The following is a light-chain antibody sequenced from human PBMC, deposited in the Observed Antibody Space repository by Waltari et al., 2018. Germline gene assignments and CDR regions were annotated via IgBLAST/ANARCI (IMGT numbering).Light chain of an antibody. CDR3: QQRSNWPT. CDR1: QSISDY. CDR2: AAS. Sequence: EIVLTQSPATLSLSPGERATLSCRASQSISDYLAWYQQKPGPAPRLLISAASTRATGIPDRFSGSGSETDFPLTISSLEPEDFAVYFCQQRSNWPTFGGGTKVEIK. V-gene: IGKV3-11*01. J-gene: IGKJ4*01.